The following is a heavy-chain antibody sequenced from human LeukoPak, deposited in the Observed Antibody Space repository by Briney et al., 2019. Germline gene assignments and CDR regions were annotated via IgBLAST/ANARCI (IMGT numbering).Heavy chain of an antibody. J-gene: IGHJ4*02. CDR3: ARVSLMDGGSRVLSEY. V-gene: IGHV3-21*04. CDR2: ISSGSSNI. D-gene: IGHD1-26*01. Sequence: GALLRPSGAASGSSLSCYSRSLGRHAPGRVVEWGSFISSGSSNIISADSVKGPFNISRDNAENSLFLQMNSLRAEDTAVYYCARVSLMDGGSRVLSEYWGRGTLATVT. CDR1: GSSLSCYS.